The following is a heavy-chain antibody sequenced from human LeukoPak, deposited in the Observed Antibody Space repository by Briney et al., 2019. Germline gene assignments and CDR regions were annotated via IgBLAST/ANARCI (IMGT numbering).Heavy chain of an antibody. D-gene: IGHD1-26*01. CDR3: AKGVGATSN. CDR2: IWYDGSNK. CDR1: GFTFSSYG. J-gene: IGHJ4*02. V-gene: IGHV3-33*06. Sequence: VGSLRLSCAASGFTFSSYGMHWVRRAPGKGLEWVAVIWYDGSNKYYADSVKGRSTISRDNSKNTLYLQMNSLRAEDTAVYYCAKGVGATSNWGQGTLVTVSS.